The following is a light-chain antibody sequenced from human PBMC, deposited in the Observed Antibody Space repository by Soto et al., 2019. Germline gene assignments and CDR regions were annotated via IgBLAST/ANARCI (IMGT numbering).Light chain of an antibody. CDR1: QSVLYSPNNKNY. V-gene: IGKV4-1*01. J-gene: IGKJ5*01. CDR2: WAS. Sequence: DFVMTQSPDSLAVSLGERATINCKSIQSVLYSPNNKNYLAWYQQKPGQPPKLLIYWASTRESGVPDRFSGSGSGTDFTLTISSLQAEDVAVYYCQEYYSTPAWTFGQGTRLEIK. CDR3: QEYYSTPAWT.